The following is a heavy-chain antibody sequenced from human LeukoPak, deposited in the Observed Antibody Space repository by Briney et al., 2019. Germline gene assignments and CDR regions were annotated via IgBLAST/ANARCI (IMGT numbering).Heavy chain of an antibody. D-gene: IGHD5-12*01. CDR3: ARVSGYDSESFYDN. CDR2: TYYRSKWYS. Sequence: SQTLSLTCAISGDSVSTNSAAWNWIRQSPSRGLEWLGRTYYRSKWYSDYAVSVKSRITINPDTSKNQFSLQLSSVTAADTAVYYCARVSGYDSESFYDNWGQGTLVTVSS. V-gene: IGHV6-1*01. J-gene: IGHJ4*02. CDR1: GDSVSTNSAA.